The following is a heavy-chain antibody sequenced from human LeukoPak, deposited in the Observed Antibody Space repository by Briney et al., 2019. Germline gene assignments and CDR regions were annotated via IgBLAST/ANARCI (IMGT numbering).Heavy chain of an antibody. V-gene: IGHV4-39*01. D-gene: IGHD6-13*01. J-gene: IGHJ4*02. Sequence: SETLSLTCTVSGGSISSSSYYWGWIRQPPGKGLEWIGSIYYSGSTYYNPSLKSRVTISVDTSKNQFSLKLSSVTAADTAVYYCARQRGSSQIFDYWGQGTLVTVSS. CDR2: IYYSGST. CDR1: GGSISSSSYY. CDR3: ARQRGSSQIFDY.